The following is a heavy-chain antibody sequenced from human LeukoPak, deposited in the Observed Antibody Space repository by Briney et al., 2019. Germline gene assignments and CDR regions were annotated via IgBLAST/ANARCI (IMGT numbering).Heavy chain of an antibody. CDR2: IYHSGST. CDR3: ARVTTVTPGRIDY. J-gene: IGHJ4*02. Sequence: SSETLSLTCTVSGYSISSGYYWGWIRQPPGKGLEWIGSIYHSGSTYYNPSLKSRVTISVDTSKNQFSLKLSSVTAADTAVYYCARVTTVTPGRIDYWGQGTLVTVSS. V-gene: IGHV4-38-2*02. CDR1: GYSISSGYY. D-gene: IGHD4-17*01.